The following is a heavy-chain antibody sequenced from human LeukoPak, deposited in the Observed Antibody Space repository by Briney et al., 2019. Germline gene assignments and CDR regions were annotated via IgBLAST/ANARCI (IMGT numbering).Heavy chain of an antibody. CDR2: IGTAGDT. CDR3: ARASTIFGVATDPDYGMDV. J-gene: IGHJ6*02. Sequence: GGSLRLSCAASGFTFSSYDMHWVRQATGKGLEWVSAIGTAGDTYYPGSVKGRFTISRENAKNSLYLQMNSPRAGDTAVYYCARASTIFGVATDPDYGMDVWGQGTTVTVSS. D-gene: IGHD3-3*01. V-gene: IGHV3-13*01. CDR1: GFTFSSYD.